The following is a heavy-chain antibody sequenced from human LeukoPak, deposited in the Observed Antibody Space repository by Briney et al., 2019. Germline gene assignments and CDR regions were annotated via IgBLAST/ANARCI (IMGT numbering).Heavy chain of an antibody. CDR1: GGSISSYY. V-gene: IGHV4-59*12. J-gene: IGHJ4*02. CDR3: ARAGITLANFDY. D-gene: IGHD1-14*01. CDR2: IYYSGST. Sequence: SETLSLTCTVSGGSISSYYWSWIRQPPGKGLEWVGSIYYSGSTYYNPSLKSRVTISVDTSKNQFSLKLSSVTAADTAVYYCARAGITLANFDYWGQGTLVTVSS.